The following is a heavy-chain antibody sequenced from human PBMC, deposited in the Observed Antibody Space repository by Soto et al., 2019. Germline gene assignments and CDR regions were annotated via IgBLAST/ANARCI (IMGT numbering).Heavy chain of an antibody. CDR1: GGSISTSNW. J-gene: IGHJ4*02. Sequence: SSETLSLTCAVSGGSISTSNWWSWVPQPPGKGLEWIGEVYRTGSTTYNPSLENRQKKTVKKSKNKFTLKLKSVIAADTAVYYCARARATIAAAAIFDCWGQGTLVTVSS. D-gene: IGHD6-13*01. CDR2: VYRTGST. CDR3: ARARATIAAAAIFDC. V-gene: IGHV4-4*02.